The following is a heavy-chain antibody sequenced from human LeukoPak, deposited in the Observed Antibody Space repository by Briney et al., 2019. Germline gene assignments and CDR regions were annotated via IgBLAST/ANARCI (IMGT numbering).Heavy chain of an antibody. J-gene: IGHJ4*02. CDR2: IHPGDSDT. CDR3: VRGQAYYYDSSGFPDY. CDR1: GYSFTSYW. V-gene: IGHV5-51*01. D-gene: IGHD3-22*01. Sequence: PGESLKISCKGSGYSFTSYWIGWLRQMPGKGLEWMGVIHPGDSDTRYSPSFQGQVTVSADKSISTAYLQWSSLKASDTAIYYCVRGQAYYYDSSGFPDYWGQGTLITVSS.